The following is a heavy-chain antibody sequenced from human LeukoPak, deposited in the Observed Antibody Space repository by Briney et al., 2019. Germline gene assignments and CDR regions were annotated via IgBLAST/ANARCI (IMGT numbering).Heavy chain of an antibody. Sequence: PSETLSLTCAVYGGSFSGYYWSWIRQPPGKGLEWIGEINHSGSTNYNPSLKSRVTISVDTSKNQFSLKLSSVTAADTAVYYCASFGKDHDSSGYYAPPEYDYWGQGTLVTVSS. CDR1: GGSFSGYY. CDR3: ASFGKDHDSSGYYAPPEYDY. D-gene: IGHD3-22*01. CDR2: INHSGST. V-gene: IGHV4-34*01. J-gene: IGHJ4*02.